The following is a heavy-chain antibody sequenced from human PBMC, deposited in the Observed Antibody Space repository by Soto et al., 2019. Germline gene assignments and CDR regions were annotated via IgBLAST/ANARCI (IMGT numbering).Heavy chain of an antibody. CDR1: GFTFSNYW. CDR2: IKGDGSST. J-gene: IGHJ4*02. Sequence: EVQLVESGGGLVQPGGSLRLSCAASGFTFSNYWMHWVRQAPGEGLVWVSRIKGDGSSTSDADSVRGRFTISRDNAKNTVYLQMTSLRAEDTAVYYCASHVSQWRENTFDYWGQGTLGTVSS. D-gene: IGHD6-19*01. CDR3: ASHVSQWRENTFDY. V-gene: IGHV3-74*01.